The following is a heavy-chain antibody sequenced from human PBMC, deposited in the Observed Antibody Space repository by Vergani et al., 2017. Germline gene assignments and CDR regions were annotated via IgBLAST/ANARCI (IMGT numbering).Heavy chain of an antibody. V-gene: IGHV4-4*02. D-gene: IGHD3-9*01. Sequence: QVQLPESGPGLVKPSGPLSLTCAVPGGSLSSSNWWSWVRPPPGKGLEWIGEIYHSGSTNYNPSLKSRVTISVDKSKNQFSLKLSSVTAADTAVYYCARAPDPNYDILTGRYYYYGMDVWGQGTTVTVSS. CDR3: ARAPDPNYDILTGRYYYYGMDV. CDR2: IYHSGST. CDR1: GGSLSSSNW. J-gene: IGHJ6*02.